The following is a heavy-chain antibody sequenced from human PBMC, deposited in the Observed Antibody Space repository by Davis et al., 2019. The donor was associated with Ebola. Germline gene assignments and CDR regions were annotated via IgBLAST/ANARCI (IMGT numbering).Heavy chain of an antibody. J-gene: IGHJ6*02. V-gene: IGHV3-48*03. Sequence: GESLKISCAASGFTFSSYEMNWVRQAPGKGLEWVSYISSSGSTIYYADSVKGRFTISRDNAKNSLYLQMNSLRAEDTAVYYCARDGYDFWSGYLTSAPTMDVWGQGTTVTVSS. D-gene: IGHD3-3*01. CDR1: GFTFSSYE. CDR3: ARDGYDFWSGYLTSAPTMDV. CDR2: ISSSGSTI.